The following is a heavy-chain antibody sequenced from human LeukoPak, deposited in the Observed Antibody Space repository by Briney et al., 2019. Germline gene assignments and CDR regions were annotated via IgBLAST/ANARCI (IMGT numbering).Heavy chain of an antibody. J-gene: IGHJ6*03. Sequence: ASVKVSCKASGYTFSSYGISWVRQAPGQGLQWMGWINTYTANTNYAENLQGRVTMTTDTSTSTAYMELRSLRSDDTAVYYCARGSGTVTPYYYMDVWGKGTTVTISS. CDR1: GYTFSSYG. D-gene: IGHD4-17*01. CDR3: ARGSGTVTPYYYMDV. CDR2: INTYTANT. V-gene: IGHV1-18*01.